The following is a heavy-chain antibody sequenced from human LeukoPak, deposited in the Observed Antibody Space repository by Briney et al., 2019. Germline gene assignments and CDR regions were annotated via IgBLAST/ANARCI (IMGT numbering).Heavy chain of an antibody. Sequence: ASVKVSCKASGYTFTSYDINWVRQATGQGLEWMGWMNPNSGNTGYAHKFQGRVTMTRNTSISTAYMELSSLRSEDTAVYYCARRGYCSSTSCHAYYMDVWGKGTTVTVS. CDR3: ARRGYCSSTSCHAYYMDV. D-gene: IGHD2-2*01. CDR1: GYTFTSYD. V-gene: IGHV1-8*01. CDR2: MNPNSGNT. J-gene: IGHJ6*03.